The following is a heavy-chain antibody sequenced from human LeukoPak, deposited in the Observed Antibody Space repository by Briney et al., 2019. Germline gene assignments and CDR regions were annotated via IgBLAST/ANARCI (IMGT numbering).Heavy chain of an antibody. Sequence: SQTLSLTCAISGDSVSSDSAAWSWIRQSPSRGLEWLGRTYYRSKWYDEYAVSMKSRITINRDTSSNQFSLQLNDVTPEDTAVYYCARGGGTFDIWGQGTMVTVSS. V-gene: IGHV6-1*01. CDR2: TYYRSKWYD. CDR3: ARGGGTFDI. D-gene: IGHD2-15*01. J-gene: IGHJ3*02. CDR1: GDSVSSDSAA.